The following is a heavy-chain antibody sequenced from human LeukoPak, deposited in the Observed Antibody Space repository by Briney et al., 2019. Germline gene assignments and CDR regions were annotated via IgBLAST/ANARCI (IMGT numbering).Heavy chain of an antibody. D-gene: IGHD5-12*01. CDR1: GGSFSGYY. V-gene: IGHV4-34*01. CDR3: ARGGRNGYDLVSGEFDP. J-gene: IGHJ5*02. Sequence: SETLSLTCAVYGGSFSGYYWSWIRQPPGKGLEWIGEINHSGSTNYNPSLKSRVTISVDTSKNQFSLKLSSVTAADTAVYYYARGGRNGYDLVSGEFDPWGQGTLVTVSS. CDR2: INHSGST.